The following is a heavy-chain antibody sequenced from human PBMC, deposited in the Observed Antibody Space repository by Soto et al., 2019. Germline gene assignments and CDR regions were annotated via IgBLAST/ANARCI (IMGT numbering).Heavy chain of an antibody. CDR1: VGYISHSSYY. CDR3: AGYKRLRTTSDY. D-gene: IGHD1-7*01. V-gene: IGHV4-39*01. J-gene: IGHJ4*02. CDR2: IYYSGST. Sequence: SETLPLTFTVSVGYISHSSYYWGCIRQPQGKGLEWIGSIYYSGSTYYNPSLKSRVTISVETSKNQFSLKLSSVTAADTAVYYCAGYKRLRTTSDYWGQGTLVTSPQ.